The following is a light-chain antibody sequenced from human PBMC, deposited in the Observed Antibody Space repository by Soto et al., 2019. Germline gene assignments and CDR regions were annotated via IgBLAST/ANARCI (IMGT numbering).Light chain of an antibody. Sequence: QSVLTQPPSASGSPGQSVTISCTGTKNDIGVYDFVSWYQHHPGKAPRLIIYEVVQRPSGVPDRFSGSKSGNTASLTVSGLQAADEVDYFCKSYAGSNTYVFGSGTQLTVL. J-gene: IGLJ1*01. V-gene: IGLV2-8*01. CDR1: KNDIGVYDF. CDR2: EVV. CDR3: KSYAGSNTYV.